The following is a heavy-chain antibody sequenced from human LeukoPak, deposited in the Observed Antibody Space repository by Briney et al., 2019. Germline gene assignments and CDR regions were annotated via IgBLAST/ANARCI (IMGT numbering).Heavy chain of an antibody. CDR1: GFTFSSYG. CDR3: AKRGGDGYNFDS. Sequence: AGGSLRLSCAASGFTFSSYGMHWVRQAPGKGLEWVAFIRYDGSNKYYADSVKGRFTISRDNSKNTLYLQMNSLRAEDTAVYYCAKRGGDGYNFDSWGQGTLVTVSS. V-gene: IGHV3-30*02. CDR2: IRYDGSNK. J-gene: IGHJ4*02. D-gene: IGHD5-24*01.